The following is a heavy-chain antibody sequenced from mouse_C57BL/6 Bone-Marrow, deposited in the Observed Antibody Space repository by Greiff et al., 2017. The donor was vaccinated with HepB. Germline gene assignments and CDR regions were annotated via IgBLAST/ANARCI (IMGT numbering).Heavy chain of an antibody. CDR2: IRNKANGYTT. D-gene: IGHD2-2*01. Sequence: DVKLVESGGGLVQPGGSLSLSCAASGFTFTDYYMSWVRQPPGKALEWLGFIRNKANGYTTEYSASVKGRFTISRDNSQSILYLQMNALRAEDSATYYCARYPLGLRRAMDYWGQGTSVTVSS. CDR1: GFTFTDYY. J-gene: IGHJ4*01. CDR3: ARYPLGLRRAMDY. V-gene: IGHV7-3*01.